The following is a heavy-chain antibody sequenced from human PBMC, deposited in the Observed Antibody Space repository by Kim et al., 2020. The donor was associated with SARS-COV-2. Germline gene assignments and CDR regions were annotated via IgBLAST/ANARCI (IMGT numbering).Heavy chain of an antibody. V-gene: IGHV3-33*01. CDR2: IWFDGTNK. Sequence: GGSLRLSCAASGFTFSSYGMHWVRQAPGKGLEWVAIIWFDGTNKYYPDSVKGRFTISRDNSKSTLYLQMNSLRAEDSAVYYCASRVAATGNYWYFDLWGRGTLVTVSS. J-gene: IGHJ2*01. CDR3: ASRVAATGNYWYFDL. CDR1: GFTFSSYG. D-gene: IGHD6-13*01.